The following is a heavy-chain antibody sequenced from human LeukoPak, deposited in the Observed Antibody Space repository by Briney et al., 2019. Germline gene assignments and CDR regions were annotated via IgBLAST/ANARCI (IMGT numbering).Heavy chain of an antibody. J-gene: IGHJ4*02. CDR2: ISYDGSNK. CDR3: ARDRGRGGATPSDY. V-gene: IGHV3-30*01. CDR1: GFTFSSYA. Sequence: GGSLRLSCAASGFTFSSYAMHWVRQAPGTGLEWVAVISYDGSNKYYADSVKGRFTISRDNSKNTLYLQMNSLRAEDTAVYYCARDRGRGGATPSDYWGQGTLVTVSS. D-gene: IGHD1-26*01.